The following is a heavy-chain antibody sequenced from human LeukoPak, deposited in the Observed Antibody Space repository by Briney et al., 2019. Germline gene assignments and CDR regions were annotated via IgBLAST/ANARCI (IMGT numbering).Heavy chain of an antibody. V-gene: IGHV4-59*08. J-gene: IGHJ6*02. D-gene: IGHD2-2*01. CDR3: ARLPGYCSSTSCHYYYGMDV. CDR2: IYYSGST. CDR1: GGSITSYY. Sequence: SETLSLTCSVSGGSITSYYWSWIRQPPGKGLEWFGYIYYSGSTNYNPSLKSRVTISVDTSKNQFSLKLSSVTAADTAVYYCARLPGYCSSTSCHYYYGMDVWGQATTATVSS.